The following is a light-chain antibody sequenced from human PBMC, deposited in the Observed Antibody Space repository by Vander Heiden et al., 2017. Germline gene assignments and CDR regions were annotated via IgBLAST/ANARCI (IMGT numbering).Light chain of an antibody. V-gene: IGKV1-39*01. Sequence: DIQMTQSPSSLSASVGDRVTITCRASQSISNYLNWYQQKPGKAPNLLISAASCLQGGVPSRFSGSGSGTDFTLTIRSLQPEDFATYYCQQSYRTPQTFGQGTKVEVK. CDR1: QSISNY. J-gene: IGKJ1*01. CDR3: QQSYRTPQT. CDR2: AAS.